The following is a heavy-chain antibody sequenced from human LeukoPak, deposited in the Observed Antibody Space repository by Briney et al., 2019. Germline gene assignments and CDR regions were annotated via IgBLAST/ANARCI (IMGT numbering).Heavy chain of an antibody. CDR3: AKGGAVSSKSITMVRGTRRYYYYMDV. V-gene: IGHV3-23*01. CDR1: GSTFSSYG. CDR2: ISGSGDRT. D-gene: IGHD3-10*01. Sequence: GRSLRLSCAASGSTFSSYGMSWVRQAPGKGLEWVSTISGSGDRTYYADSVKGRFTISRDNSKNTLYLQMNSLRAEDTAVYYCAKGGAVSSKSITMVRGTRRYYYYMDVWGKGTTVTISS. J-gene: IGHJ6*03.